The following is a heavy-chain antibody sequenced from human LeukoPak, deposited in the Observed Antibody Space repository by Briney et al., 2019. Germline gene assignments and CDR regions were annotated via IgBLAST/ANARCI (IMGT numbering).Heavy chain of an antibody. J-gene: IGHJ4*02. CDR1: GFSLSTSGVG. D-gene: IGHD6-19*01. CDR3: AHRPIAVAGFDY. CDR2: IYWNDDK. V-gene: IGHV2-5*01. Sequence: KESGPTLVKPTQTLTLTCTFSGFSLSTSGVGVGWIRQPPGKALEWLALIYWNDDKRYNPSLKSRLTITKDTSKNQVVLTMTNMDPVDTATYYCAHRPIAVAGFDYWGQGTLVTVSS.